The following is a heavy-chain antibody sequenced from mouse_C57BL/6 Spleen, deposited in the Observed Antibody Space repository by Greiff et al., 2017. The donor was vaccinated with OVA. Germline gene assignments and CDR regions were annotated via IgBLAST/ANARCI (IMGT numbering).Heavy chain of an antibody. V-gene: IGHV1-59*01. J-gene: IGHJ2*01. D-gene: IGHD2-12*01. Sequence: VQLQQPGAELVRPGTSVKLSCKASGYTFTSYWMHWVKQRPGQGLEWIGVIDPSDSYTNYNQKFKGKATLTVDTSSSTAYMQLSSLTSEDSAVYYCARSAYNYDGDYFDYWGQGTTLTVSS. CDR1: GYTFTSYW. CDR2: IDPSDSYT. CDR3: ARSAYNYDGDYFDY.